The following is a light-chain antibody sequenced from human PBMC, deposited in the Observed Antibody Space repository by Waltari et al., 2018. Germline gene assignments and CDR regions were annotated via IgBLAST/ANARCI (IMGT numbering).Light chain of an antibody. CDR2: AAS. V-gene: IGKV1-9*01. CDR1: QGISSY. Sequence: DIQLTQSPSFLSASVGDRVTITCRASQGISSYLAWYQQKPGKAPKLLIYAASTLQSGVPSRFSGSGSGTEFTLTISSLQPEDFATYYCQHYGNSPKTFGQGTKVEIK. CDR3: QHYGNSPKT. J-gene: IGKJ1*01.